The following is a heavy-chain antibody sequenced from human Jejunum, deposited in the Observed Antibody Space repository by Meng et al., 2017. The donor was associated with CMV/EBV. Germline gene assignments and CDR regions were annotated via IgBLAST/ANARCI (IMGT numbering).Heavy chain of an antibody. CDR3: AKDGGSYLDYYFDY. D-gene: IGHD1-26*01. Sequence: ASPYPFTDYYLPWVRQAPGQGLEWMGWINPNTGGTNYAQKFQGRVTMTRDTSTNTAYMELTRLRSDDTALYYCAKDGGSYLDYYFDYWGQGTLVTVSS. CDR1: PYPFTDYY. CDR2: INPNTGGT. J-gene: IGHJ4*02. V-gene: IGHV1-2*02.